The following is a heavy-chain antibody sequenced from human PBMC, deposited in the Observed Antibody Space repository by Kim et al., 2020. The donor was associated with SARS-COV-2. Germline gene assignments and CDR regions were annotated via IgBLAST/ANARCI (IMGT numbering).Heavy chain of an antibody. V-gene: IGHV3-48*02. Sequence: GGSLRLSCAASGFTFSSYSMNWVRQAPGKGLEWVSYISSSSSTIYYADSVKGRFTISRDNAKNSLYLQMNSLRDEDTAVYYCARDAPLGIPYNWFDPWGQGTLVTVSS. D-gene: IGHD3-16*01. CDR2: ISSSSSTI. J-gene: IGHJ5*02. CDR3: ARDAPLGIPYNWFDP. CDR1: GFTFSSYS.